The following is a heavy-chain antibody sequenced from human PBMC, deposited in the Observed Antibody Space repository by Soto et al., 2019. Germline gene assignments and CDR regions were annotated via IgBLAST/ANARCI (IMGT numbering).Heavy chain of an antibody. V-gene: IGHV1-69*02. Sequence: SVKVSCKASGGTFSSYTISWVRQAPGQGLEWMGRIIPILGIANYAQKFQGRVTITADKSTSTAYMELSSLRSEDTAVYYCARGRTMVRGAPTDYFDYWGQGTLVTVSS. CDR3: ARGRTMVRGAPTDYFDY. J-gene: IGHJ4*02. CDR2: IIPILGIA. CDR1: GGTFSSYT. D-gene: IGHD3-10*01.